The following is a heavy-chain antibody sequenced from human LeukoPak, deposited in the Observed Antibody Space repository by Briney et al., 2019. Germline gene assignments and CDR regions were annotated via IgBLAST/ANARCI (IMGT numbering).Heavy chain of an antibody. J-gene: IGHJ4*02. CDR3: ARGEDTAMVPSFDY. D-gene: IGHD5-18*01. CDR1: GFTFSSYG. V-gene: IGHV3-23*01. CDR2: ISGSGGST. Sequence: PGGSLRLSCAASGFTFSSYGMSWVRQAPGKGLEWVSAISGSGGSTYYADSVKGRFTISRDNSKNTLYLQMNSLRAEDTAVYYCARGEDTAMVPSFDYWGQGTLVTVSS.